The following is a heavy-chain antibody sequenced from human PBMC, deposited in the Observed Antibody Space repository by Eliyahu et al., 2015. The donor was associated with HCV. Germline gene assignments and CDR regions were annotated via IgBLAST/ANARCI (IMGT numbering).Heavy chain of an antibody. V-gene: IGHV3-74*01. CDR2: INSVGSST. D-gene: IGHD3-22*01. CDR1: GLSFSRHW. J-gene: IGHJ4*02. Sequence: EVQLVESGGGLVQPGGSLRLSCAASGLSFSRHWLHWVRQAPGKGLVWVSRINSVGSSTTYADSVQGRFTISRDNAKNTLYLQMNSLRADDTAVYYCARHASSNSYERIFDYWGQGTLVTVSS. CDR3: ARHASSNSYERIFDY.